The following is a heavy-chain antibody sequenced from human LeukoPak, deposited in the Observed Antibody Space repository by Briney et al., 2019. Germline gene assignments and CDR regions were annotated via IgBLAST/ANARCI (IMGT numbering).Heavy chain of an antibody. J-gene: IGHJ4*02. V-gene: IGHV3-30*19. D-gene: IGHD3-22*01. CDR2: ISYDGSNK. CDR3: ARDRGEKYYYDSTFDY. Sequence: GGSLRLSCAASGFTFSSYGMHWVRQAPGKGLGWVAVISYDGSNKYYADSVKGRFTISRDNSKNTLYLQMNSLRAEDTAVYYCARDRGEKYYYDSTFDYWGQGTLVTVSS. CDR1: GFTFSSYG.